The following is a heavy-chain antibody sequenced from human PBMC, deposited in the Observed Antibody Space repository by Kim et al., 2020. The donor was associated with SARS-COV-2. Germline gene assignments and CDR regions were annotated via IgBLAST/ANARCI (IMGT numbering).Heavy chain of an antibody. Sequence: SVKVSCKASGGTFSSYAISWVRQAPGQGLEWMGGIIPIFGTANYAQKFQGRVTITADESTSTAYMELSSLRSEDTAVYYCARVRALYYDILTGYHHYYYGMDVWGQGTTVTVSS. CDR2: IIPIFGTA. CDR1: GGTFSSYA. D-gene: IGHD3-9*01. V-gene: IGHV1-69*13. J-gene: IGHJ6*02. CDR3: ARVRALYYDILTGYHHYYYGMDV.